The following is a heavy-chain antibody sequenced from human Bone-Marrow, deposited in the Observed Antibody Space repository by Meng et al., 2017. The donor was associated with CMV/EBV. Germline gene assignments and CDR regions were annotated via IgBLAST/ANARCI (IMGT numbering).Heavy chain of an antibody. D-gene: IGHD6-13*01. CDR3: ARDPASSTWGE. Sequence: GSLRLSCTVSGDSVSSGNYYWSWIRQPPGKGLEWIGYIYSSGSTNYNPSLKSRVTISVDTSKNRFSLRLSSVTAADTAVYYCARDPASSTWGEWGQGTLVTFSS. CDR1: GDSVSSGNYY. V-gene: IGHV4-61*01. CDR2: IYSSGST. J-gene: IGHJ4*02.